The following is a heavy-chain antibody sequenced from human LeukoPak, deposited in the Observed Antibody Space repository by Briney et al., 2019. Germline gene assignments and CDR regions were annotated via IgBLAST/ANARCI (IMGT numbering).Heavy chain of an antibody. CDR2: INSDGSTT. J-gene: IGHJ4*02. CDR3: TSYTSGWN. D-gene: IGHD6-19*01. Sequence: GGSLRLSCAASELTFNSNWMHWVRQAPGKGLVWVSRINSDGSTTNYADSVKGRFTISRDNAKNTLYLQMNSLRAKDTAVYYCTSYTSGWNWGQGTLVTVSS. CDR1: ELTFNSNW. V-gene: IGHV3-74*01.